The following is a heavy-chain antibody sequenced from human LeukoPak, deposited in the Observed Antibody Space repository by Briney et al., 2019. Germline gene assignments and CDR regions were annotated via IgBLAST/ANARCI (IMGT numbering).Heavy chain of an antibody. D-gene: IGHD2-15*01. J-gene: IGHJ4*02. CDR2: IVSDGSSA. Sequence: GGSLSLSCAASGFTFSSYWMHWVRHAPGKGLVWVSRIVSDGSSATYADSVRGRFTVSRDNTKSTLFLQMNSLTPADTAVYYCVRDIATTPVYWGQGALVTVSS. V-gene: IGHV3-74*01. CDR3: VRDIATTPVY. CDR1: GFTFSSYW.